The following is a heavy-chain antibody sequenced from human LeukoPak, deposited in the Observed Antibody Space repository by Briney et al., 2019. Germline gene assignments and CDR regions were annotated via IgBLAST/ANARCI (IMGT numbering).Heavy chain of an antibody. CDR3: ARRGLTANDAFDI. CDR1: GGSISSSSDY. D-gene: IGHD3-9*01. Sequence: PSETLSLTCTVSGGSISSSSDYWSWIRQPAGKGLEWIGRINSSGSTNYNPSLKIRVTMSLDTYQNQFSLQLSSVTAADTAVYYCARRGLTANDAFDIWGQGTMVTVSS. V-gene: IGHV4-61*02. CDR2: INSSGST. J-gene: IGHJ3*02.